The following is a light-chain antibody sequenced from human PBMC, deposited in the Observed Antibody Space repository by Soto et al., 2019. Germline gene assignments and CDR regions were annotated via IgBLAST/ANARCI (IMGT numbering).Light chain of an antibody. J-gene: IGKJ2*01. V-gene: IGKV1-9*01. CDR3: QQLSHYPYT. CDR1: YDISSS. Sequence: DIQLTQSPSFLSASVEDRGTISCRASYDISSSLAWYQQEPGKPPKLLSYDSSTLKPGVPSRFTGSGSGRKFTLTISGLQFGDFATYFCQQLSHYPYTFGQGTKLEV. CDR2: DSS.